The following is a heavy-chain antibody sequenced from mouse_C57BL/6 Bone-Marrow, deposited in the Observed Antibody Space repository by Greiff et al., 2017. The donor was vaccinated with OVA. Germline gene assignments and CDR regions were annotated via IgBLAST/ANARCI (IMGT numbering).Heavy chain of an antibody. V-gene: IGHV1-55*01. Sequence: QVQLQQPGAELVKPGASVKMSCKASGYTFTSSWITWVKQRPGQGLEWIGDIYPGSGSTNYNEKFKSKATLTVDTSSSTAYMQHSSLTSEDSAVYSCARPPYYGSSYGYWGQGTTLTVSS. J-gene: IGHJ2*01. CDR2: IYPGSGST. CDR1: GYTFTSSW. CDR3: ARPPYYGSSYGY. D-gene: IGHD1-1*01.